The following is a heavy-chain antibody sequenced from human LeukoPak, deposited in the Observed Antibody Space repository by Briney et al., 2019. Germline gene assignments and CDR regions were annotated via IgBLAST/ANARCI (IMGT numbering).Heavy chain of an antibody. CDR3: ASIEHSGYDEGNY. D-gene: IGHD5-12*01. CDR2: INPSGGST. V-gene: IGHV1-46*01. Sequence: RASVTVSCTASGYTFTSYYMHWVRQAPGQGLEWMGIINPSGGSTSYAQKFQGRVTMTRDTSTSTVYMELSSLRSEDTAVYYCASIEHSGYDEGNYWGQGTLVTVSS. J-gene: IGHJ4*02. CDR1: GYTFTSYY.